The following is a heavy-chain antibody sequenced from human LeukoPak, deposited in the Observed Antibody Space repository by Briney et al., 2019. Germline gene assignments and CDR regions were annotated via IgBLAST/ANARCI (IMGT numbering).Heavy chain of an antibody. CDR3: AKDPNGDYIGTFDI. V-gene: IGHV3-7*03. Sequence: GGSLRLSCAASGFTFSYYWMSWVRQAPGKGLEWVANIKQDGSEKYYVASVKGRFTISRDNAKNSLNLQMNSLRAEDTAVYYCAKDPNGDYIGTFDIWGQGTMVTVSS. J-gene: IGHJ3*02. D-gene: IGHD4-17*01. CDR2: IKQDGSEK. CDR1: GFTFSYYW.